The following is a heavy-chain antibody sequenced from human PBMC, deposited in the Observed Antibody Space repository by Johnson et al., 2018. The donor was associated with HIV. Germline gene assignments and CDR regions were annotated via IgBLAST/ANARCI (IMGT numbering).Heavy chain of an antibody. D-gene: IGHD6-13*01. CDR3: ARGARQRGSWYGRDAFDI. CDR1: GFTFSSYA. CDR2: IWYDGSNK. V-gene: IGHV3-30*04. J-gene: IGHJ3*02. Sequence: QVQLVESGGGVVQPGRSLRLSCAASGFTFSSYAMHWVRQAPGKGLEWVAVIWYDGSNKYYADSVKGRFTISRDNSKNTLYLQMNSLRAEDTAVYYGARGARQRGSWYGRDAFDIWGQGTMVTVSS.